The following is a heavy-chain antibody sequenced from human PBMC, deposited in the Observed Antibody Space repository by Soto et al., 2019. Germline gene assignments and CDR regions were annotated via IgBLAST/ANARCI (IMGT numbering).Heavy chain of an antibody. J-gene: IGHJ6*02. D-gene: IGHD4-17*01. Sequence: GGSLRLSCAASGFTFSSYGMHWVRQAPGKGLEWVAVIWYDGSNKYYADSVKGRFTISRDNSKNTLYLQMNSLRAEDTAVYYCARGRNYGGNHSGRDVWGQGTTVTVSS. V-gene: IGHV3-33*01. CDR1: GFTFSSYG. CDR2: IWYDGSNK. CDR3: ARGRNYGGNHSGRDV.